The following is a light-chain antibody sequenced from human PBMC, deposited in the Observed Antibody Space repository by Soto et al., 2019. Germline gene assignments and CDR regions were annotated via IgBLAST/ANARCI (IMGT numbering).Light chain of an antibody. CDR3: SSFTSSSTYV. CDR1: SSDVGSYNR. CDR2: DVS. V-gene: IGLV2-18*02. J-gene: IGLJ2*01. Sequence: QSALTQPASVSGSPGQSVTISCTGTSSDVGSYNRVSWYQQPPGTAPKLMIYDVSNRPSAVPDRFSGSKSGNSASLTISGLQPEDEADYYCSSFTSSSTYVFGAGTKLTVL.